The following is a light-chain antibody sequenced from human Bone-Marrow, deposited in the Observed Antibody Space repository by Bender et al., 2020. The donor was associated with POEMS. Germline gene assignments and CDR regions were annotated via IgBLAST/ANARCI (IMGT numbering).Light chain of an antibody. Sequence: SFELTQPPSVSVSPGQTASITCSGDELGDKYVSWYQQRPGQSPVVVIYQDDKRPSGIPERFSGSNSGNTATLTITRVEAGDEADYYCQVWESTTDHHVIFGGGTKLTVL. J-gene: IGLJ2*01. CDR3: QVWESTTDHHVI. CDR1: ELGDKY. V-gene: IGLV3-1*01. CDR2: QDD.